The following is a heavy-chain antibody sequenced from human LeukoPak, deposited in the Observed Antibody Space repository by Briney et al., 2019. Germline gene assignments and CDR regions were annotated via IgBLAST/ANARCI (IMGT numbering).Heavy chain of an antibody. CDR1: GFTLSIYR. J-gene: IGHJ4*02. Sequence: GGSLRLFCAASGFTLSIYRMNWVRQAPGRGLEWVLSISRSSSYIYYAASVKGRFSMSRDKSKNSLYLQLSSLRAEDTAVYYCARDRDYVWGSYRDFNYWGEGNLVTVSS. V-gene: IGHV3-21*01. CDR3: ARDRDYVWGSYRDFNY. CDR2: ISRSSSYI. D-gene: IGHD3-16*02.